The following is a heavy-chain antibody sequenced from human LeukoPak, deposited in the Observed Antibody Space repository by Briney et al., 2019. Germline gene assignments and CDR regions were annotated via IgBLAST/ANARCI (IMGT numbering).Heavy chain of an antibody. D-gene: IGHD2-15*01. CDR1: GFTFSSYA. Sequence: PGGSLRLSCAASGFTFSSYAMSWVRQAPGKGLEWVSAISGSGGSTYYADSVKGRYTISRDNSKNTLHLQMNSLRAEDTAVFYCAKEPAVGYCSGGSCRGYFDYWGQGTLVTVSS. J-gene: IGHJ4*02. V-gene: IGHV3-23*01. CDR3: AKEPAVGYCSGGSCRGYFDY. CDR2: ISGSGGST.